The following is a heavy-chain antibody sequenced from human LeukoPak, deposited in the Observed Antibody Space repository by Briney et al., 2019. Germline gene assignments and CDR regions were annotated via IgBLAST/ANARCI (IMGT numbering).Heavy chain of an antibody. CDR2: INHSGST. CDR1: GGSFSGYY. V-gene: IGHV4-34*01. Sequence: SETLSLTCAVYGGSFSGYYWSWIRQPPGEGLEWIGEINHSGSTNYNPSLKSRVTISVDTSKNQFSLKLSSVTAADTAVYYCARHYYDSGDPFDYWGQGTLVTVSS. CDR3: ARHYYDSGDPFDY. D-gene: IGHD3-10*01. J-gene: IGHJ4*02.